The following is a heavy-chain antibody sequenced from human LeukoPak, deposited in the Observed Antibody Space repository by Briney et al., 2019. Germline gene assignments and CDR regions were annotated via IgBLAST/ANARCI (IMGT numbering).Heavy chain of an antibody. D-gene: IGHD3-10*01. Sequence: ASVKVSCKTSGYTFTIYGVSWVRQAPGQGLEWMGWISPYNGNTDYAQKLQGRVTMTTDTSTSTAYMELRSLTSDDTAIYYCARDAKYYYGSRTFFFFEYWGQGTLLTVSS. CDR2: ISPYNGNT. V-gene: IGHV1-18*01. CDR1: GYTFTIYG. J-gene: IGHJ4*02. CDR3: ARDAKYYYGSRTFFFFEY.